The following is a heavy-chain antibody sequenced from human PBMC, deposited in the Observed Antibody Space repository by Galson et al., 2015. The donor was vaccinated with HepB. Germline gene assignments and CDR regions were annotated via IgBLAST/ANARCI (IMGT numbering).Heavy chain of an antibody. Sequence: SLRLSCAGSGFTLFTTHWMSWVRQAPGKGLEWVAKIKEDGSETYYVDSVKGRFTISRDNAKSSLFLQMNSLTPEDTAVHYCVTGGLWFGYWGQGALVTVSS. D-gene: IGHD3-16*01. CDR3: VTGGLWFGY. J-gene: IGHJ5*01. CDR1: GFTLFTTHW. CDR2: IKEDGSET. V-gene: IGHV3-7*01.